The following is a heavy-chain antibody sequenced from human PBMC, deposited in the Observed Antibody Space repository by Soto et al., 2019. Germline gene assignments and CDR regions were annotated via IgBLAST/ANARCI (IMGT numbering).Heavy chain of an antibody. V-gene: IGHV3-9*01. CDR3: AKAFTYYNSLTRFDH. Sequence: GGSLRLSCAASGFTFDDYAMHWVRQAPGRGLEWVAGISWNSGNIDYADSMKGRFTISRDNAKNSLFLQMNSLRTEDTALYYCAKAFTYYNSLTRFDHWGQGTLVTVSS. CDR1: GFTFDDYA. D-gene: IGHD1-1*01. J-gene: IGHJ5*02. CDR2: ISWNSGNI.